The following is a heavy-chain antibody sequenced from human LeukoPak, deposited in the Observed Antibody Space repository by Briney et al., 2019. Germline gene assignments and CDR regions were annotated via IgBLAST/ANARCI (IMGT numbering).Heavy chain of an antibody. CDR1: GFTFDDYA. CDR2: ISWNSGSI. J-gene: IGHJ3*02. CDR3: AKGYTASLLNAFDI. V-gene: IGHV3-9*01. D-gene: IGHD1-20*01. Sequence: GRSLRLSCAASGFTFDDYAMHWVRQAPGKGLEWVSGISWNSGSIGYADSVKGRFTISRDNAKNSLYLQMNSLRAGDTALYYCAKGYTASLLNAFDIWGQGTMVTVSS.